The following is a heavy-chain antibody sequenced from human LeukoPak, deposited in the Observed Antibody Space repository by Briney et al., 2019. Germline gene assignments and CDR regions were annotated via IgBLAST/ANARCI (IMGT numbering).Heavy chain of an antibody. V-gene: IGHV3-49*04. D-gene: IGHD3-3*01. CDR2: IRSKAYGGTA. CDR3: TRGAYYDFWSGYLFQH. CDR1: GFTFSSYA. Sequence: GGSLRLSCAASGFTFSSYAMSWVRQAPGKGLEWVALIRSKAYGGTAEYAASVKGRFIISRDDSKSIAYLQMNSLKTEDIAVYYCTRGAYYDFWSGYLFQHWGQGTLVTVSS. J-gene: IGHJ1*01.